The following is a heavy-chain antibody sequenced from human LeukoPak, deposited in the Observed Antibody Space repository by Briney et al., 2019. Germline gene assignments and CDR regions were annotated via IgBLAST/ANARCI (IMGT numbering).Heavy chain of an antibody. D-gene: IGHD3-10*01. J-gene: IGHJ4*02. CDR2: IYTSGST. Sequence: SETLSLTCTVSGGSISSYYWSWIRQPAGKGLEWIGRIYTSGSTNYNPSLKSRVTMSVDTSKNQFSLKLSSVTAADTAVYYCARVTRPVRWITMVRGVRFPPDYWGQGTLVTVSS. CDR3: ARVTRPVRWITMVRGVRFPPDY. CDR1: GGSISSYY. V-gene: IGHV4-4*07.